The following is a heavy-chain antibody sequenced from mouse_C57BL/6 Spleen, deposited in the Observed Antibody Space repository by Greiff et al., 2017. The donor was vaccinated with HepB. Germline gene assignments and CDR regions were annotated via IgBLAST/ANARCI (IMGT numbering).Heavy chain of an antibody. Sequence: EVKLVESGGGLVKPGGSWNPPSAALGSLSGAMGMHGVGRAPGRGRGWIPYLGGPRSTNSFADTGRGRFTTSRDKAKNTLFLQMTSLRSEDTAMYYCARGWLTGTGDYWGQGTTLTVSS. D-gene: IGHD4-1*01. CDR2: LGGPRSTN. CDR1: GSLSGAMG. V-gene: IGHV5-17*01. CDR3: ARGWLTGTGDY. J-gene: IGHJ2*01.